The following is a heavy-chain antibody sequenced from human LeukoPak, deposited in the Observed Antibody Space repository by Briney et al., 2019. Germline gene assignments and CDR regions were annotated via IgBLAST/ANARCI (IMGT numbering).Heavy chain of an antibody. CDR2: INDDGSDT. CDR1: GFTFKLYW. V-gene: IGHV3-74*01. Sequence: GSLRLSCAVSGFTFKLYWMHWVRQAPGKGPVWVSRINDDGSDTTYADSVKGRFTISRDDAKNMLFLQMNSLRAKDTAVYYCVRGGPSTWSWGQGTLVTVSS. CDR3: VRGGPSTWS. D-gene: IGHD2-15*01. J-gene: IGHJ5*02.